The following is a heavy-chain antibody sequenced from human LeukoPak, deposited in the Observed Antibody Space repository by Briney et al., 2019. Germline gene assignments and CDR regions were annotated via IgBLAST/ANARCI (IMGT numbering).Heavy chain of an antibody. CDR1: GFTFSSYA. CDR3: ARSTRSGHTNWFDP. D-gene: IGHD2-15*01. CDR2: ISYDGSNK. Sequence: GGSLRLSCAASGFTFSSYAMHWVRQAPGKGLEWVAVISYDGSNKYYADSVKGRFTISRDNSKKTLYLQMNSLRAEDTAVYYCARSTRSGHTNWFDPWGQGTLVTVSS. V-gene: IGHV3-30*04. J-gene: IGHJ5*02.